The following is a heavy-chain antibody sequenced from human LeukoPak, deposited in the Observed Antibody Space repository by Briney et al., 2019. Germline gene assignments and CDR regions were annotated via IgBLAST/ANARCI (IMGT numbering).Heavy chain of an antibody. CDR2: IYHSGST. J-gene: IGHJ3*01. CDR3: ARNGPSSSSFPGGAFDV. Sequence: SQTLSLTCTVSGGSISSGGYYWSWIRQPPGKGLEWIGYIYHSGSTYYNPSLKSRVTISVDTSKNQFSLKLNSVTAADTAFYYCARNGPSSSSFPGGAFDVWGHGTVVTVSS. V-gene: IGHV4-30-2*01. D-gene: IGHD6-13*01. CDR1: GGSISSGGYY.